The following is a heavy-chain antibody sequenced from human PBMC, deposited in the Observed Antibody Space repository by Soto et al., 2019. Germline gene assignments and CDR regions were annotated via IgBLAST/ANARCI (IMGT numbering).Heavy chain of an antibody. D-gene: IGHD6-19*01. V-gene: IGHV1-69*06. CDR1: GGTFSTYA. CDR3: ERQMVSSGWHYGNWFDP. J-gene: IGHJ5*02. Sequence: QEQLVQSGAEVKKPGSSVKVSCKVSGGTFSTYAISWVRQAPGQGLEWMGGIIPIFNAAKYAQKFQGRVTITADKSPSTAHMELSSLRSEDTAVYYCERQMVSSGWHYGNWFDPWGQGTPVTVSS. CDR2: IIPIFNAA.